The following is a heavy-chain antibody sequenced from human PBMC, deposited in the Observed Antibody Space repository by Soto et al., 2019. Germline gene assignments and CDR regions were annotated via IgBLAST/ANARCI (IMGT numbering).Heavy chain of an antibody. D-gene: IGHD1-1*01. Sequence: QVQLVQSGAEVTKPGASVKVSCKASGYTFTSYDINWVRQATGQGLEWMGWMSPNSGATGYAQKFQGRVTMTRDTSISTAYMELSNLRSEDTAIYYCARGVDAGVDVWGHGSTVTVAS. CDR1: GYTFTSYD. CDR2: MSPNSGAT. CDR3: ARGVDAGVDV. J-gene: IGHJ6*02. V-gene: IGHV1-8*01.